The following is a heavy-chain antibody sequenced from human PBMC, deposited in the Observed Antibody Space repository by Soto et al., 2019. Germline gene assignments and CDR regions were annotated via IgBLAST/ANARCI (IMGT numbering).Heavy chain of an antibody. J-gene: IGHJ6*03. D-gene: IGHD6-19*01. CDR3: ARDRGVAPPVAGNTHYYYYMDV. CDR2: ISAFNGNT. CDR1: GYSFTNYG. Sequence: QDQLVQSGAEVKKPGASVTVSCKASGYSFTNYGVTWVRQAPGQGLEWMGWISAFNGNTHYAQNLQGRVTMTTDASMSTAYMELRSLRSDETAVYYCARDRGVAPPVAGNTHYYYYMDVWGKGTTVTVSS. V-gene: IGHV1-18*01.